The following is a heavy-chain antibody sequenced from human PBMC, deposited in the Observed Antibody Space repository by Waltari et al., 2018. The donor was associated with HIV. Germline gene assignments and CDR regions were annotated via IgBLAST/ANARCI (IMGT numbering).Heavy chain of an antibody. CDR3: ARDLVVLRYFDWLSTYFDY. Sequence: EVQLVESGVGLVQPGGSLRLSCAASGFTFSSYWMHWVRQAPGKGLVWVSRIKSDGTITTYADSVKGRFTISRDNAKNTLFLQMNSLRAEDTAIYYCARDLVVLRYFDWLSTYFDYWGQGTLVTVSS. J-gene: IGHJ4*02. D-gene: IGHD3-9*01. V-gene: IGHV3-74*01. CDR2: IKSDGTIT. CDR1: GFTFSSYW.